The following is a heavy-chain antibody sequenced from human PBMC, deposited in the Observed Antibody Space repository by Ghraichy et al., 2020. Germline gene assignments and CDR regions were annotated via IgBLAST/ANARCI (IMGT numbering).Heavy chain of an antibody. CDR1: GFTFSSYA. CDR2: ISYDGSNK. Sequence: GESLNISCAASGFTFSSYAMHWVRQAPGKGLEWVAVISYDGSNKYYADSVKGRFTISRDNSKNTLYLQMNSLRAEDTAVYYCARDHGVVVPAATSGVVGGYWGQGTLVTVSS. D-gene: IGHD2-2*01. V-gene: IGHV3-30-3*01. CDR3: ARDHGVVVPAATSGVVGGY. J-gene: IGHJ4*02.